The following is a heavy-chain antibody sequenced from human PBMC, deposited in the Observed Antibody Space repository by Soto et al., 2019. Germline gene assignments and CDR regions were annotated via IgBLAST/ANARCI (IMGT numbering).Heavy chain of an antibody. Sequence: PGGSLRLSCAASGFTFSDYYMSWIRQAPGKGLEWVSYISSSGASIYYADSVKGRFTISRDNAENSLSLQMNSLRAEDTAVYYCVRGRWSSSGGIAASWGQGTLVTVSS. J-gene: IGHJ5*02. D-gene: IGHD6-13*01. V-gene: IGHV3-11*01. CDR3: VRGRWSSSGGIAAS. CDR1: GFTFSDYY. CDR2: ISSSGASI.